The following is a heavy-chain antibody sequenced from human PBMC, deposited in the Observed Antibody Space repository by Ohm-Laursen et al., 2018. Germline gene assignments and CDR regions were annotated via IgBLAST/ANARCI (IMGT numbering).Heavy chain of an antibody. CDR3: ATQDGPYWYFNL. J-gene: IGHJ2*01. CDR2: IYYSGST. CDR1: GGSISSYY. Sequence: TLSLTCAVSGGSISSYYWSWIRQPPGKGLEWIGYIYYSGSTNYNPSLKSRVTISVDTSKNQFSLKLSSVTATDTAVYYCATQDGPYWYFNLWGRGTLVTVSS. V-gene: IGHV4-59*08.